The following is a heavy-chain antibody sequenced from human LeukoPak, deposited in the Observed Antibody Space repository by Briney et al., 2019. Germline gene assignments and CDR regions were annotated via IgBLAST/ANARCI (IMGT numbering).Heavy chain of an antibody. CDR1: GFTFDDYA. Sequence: PGGSLRLSCAASGFTFDDYAMHWVRQAPGNGLEWVSGISWNSGSIGYADSVKGRFTISRDNAKNSLYLQMNSLRAEDTALYYCVMYYDFWRGLRSPIVYWGQGTLVTVSS. J-gene: IGHJ4*02. V-gene: IGHV3-9*01. D-gene: IGHD3-3*01. CDR3: VMYYDFWRGLRSPIVY. CDR2: ISWNSGSI.